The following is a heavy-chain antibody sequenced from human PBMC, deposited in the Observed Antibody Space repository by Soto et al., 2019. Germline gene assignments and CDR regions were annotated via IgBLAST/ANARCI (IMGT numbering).Heavy chain of an antibody. CDR3: ARGTEWEPLLGSVDY. D-gene: IGHD1-26*01. CDR2: IKQDGSEK. J-gene: IGHJ4*02. CDR1: GFTFSRFW. Sequence: EVHLVESGGGLVQPGGSLRLSCAASGFTFSRFWMGWVRQAPGKGLEWVANIKQDGSEKYYVDSVKGRFAISRDNAKTSLSLQMSSLRAEDTAVYYCARGTEWEPLLGSVDYWGQGTLVTVSS. V-gene: IGHV3-7*03.